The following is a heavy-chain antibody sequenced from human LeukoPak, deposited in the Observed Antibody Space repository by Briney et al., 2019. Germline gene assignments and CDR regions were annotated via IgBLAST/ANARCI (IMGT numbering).Heavy chain of an antibody. CDR1: GGTFSSYA. J-gene: IGHJ4*02. D-gene: IGHD3-3*01. V-gene: IGHV1-69*04. Sequence: GASVKVSCKASGGTFSSYAISWVRQAPGQGLEWMGRIIPILGIANYAQKFQGRVTMTRDTSTSTVYMELSSLRSEDTAVYYCARGASYDFWSGPSSSHFDYWGQGTLVTVSS. CDR3: ARGASYDFWSGPSSSHFDY. CDR2: IIPILGIA.